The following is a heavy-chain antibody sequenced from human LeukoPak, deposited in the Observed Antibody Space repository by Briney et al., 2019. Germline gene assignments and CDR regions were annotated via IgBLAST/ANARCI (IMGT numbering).Heavy chain of an antibody. V-gene: IGHV3-7*01. D-gene: IGHD1-26*01. CDR3: ARDGVVGATDY. CDR1: GFTFSSYW. Sequence: GGPLRLSCAASGFTFSSYWMSWVRQAPGKGLEWVANIKQDGSEKYYVDSVKGRFTISRDNAKNSLYLQMNSLRAEDTAVYYCARDGVVGATDYWGQGTLVTVSS. CDR2: IKQDGSEK. J-gene: IGHJ4*02.